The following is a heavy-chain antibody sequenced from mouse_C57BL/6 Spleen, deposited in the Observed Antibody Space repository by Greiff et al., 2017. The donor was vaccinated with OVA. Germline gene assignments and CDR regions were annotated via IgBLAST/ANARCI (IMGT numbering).Heavy chain of an antibody. J-gene: IGHJ2*01. CDR3: ARMSSGLDYFDY. D-gene: IGHD3-2*02. CDR1: GFTFSDYG. V-gene: IGHV5-17*01. Sequence: EVKLLESGGGLVKPGGSLKLSCAASGFTFSDYGMHWVRQAPEKGLEWVAYISSGSSTLYYADTVKGRFTISRDNAKNTLFLQMTSLRSEDTAMYYCARMSSGLDYFDYWGQGTTLTVSS. CDR2: ISSGSSTL.